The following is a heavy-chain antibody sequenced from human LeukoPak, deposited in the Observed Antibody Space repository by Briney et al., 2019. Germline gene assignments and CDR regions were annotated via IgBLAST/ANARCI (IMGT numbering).Heavy chain of an antibody. CDR2: IYYSGST. D-gene: IGHD6-6*01. Sequence: SETLSLTCTVSGGSISSYYWSWIRQPPGKGLEWIGYIYYSGSTNYNPSLKSRVTISVDTSKNTISLNLSSVTAADTDVYYCARVMAARTFDYWGQGTLVTVSS. CDR1: GGSISSYY. J-gene: IGHJ4*02. V-gene: IGHV4-59*01. CDR3: ARVMAARTFDY.